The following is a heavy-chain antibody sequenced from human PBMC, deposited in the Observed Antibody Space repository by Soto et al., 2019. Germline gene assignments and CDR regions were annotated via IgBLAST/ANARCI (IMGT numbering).Heavy chain of an antibody. D-gene: IGHD2-8*01. J-gene: IGHJ5*02. Sequence: QVQLQESSAGLVKPSQTLSLTCTVSGGSISSGDYYWSWIRQPPGKGLEWIGYIYDSGSTYYNSSLKSRVNITLDTSKNQFSLKLTSVTAADTAVYYCARDNGVGPWGQGTLVTVSS. V-gene: IGHV4-30-4*01. CDR3: ARDNGVGP. CDR1: GGSISSGDYY. CDR2: IYDSGST.